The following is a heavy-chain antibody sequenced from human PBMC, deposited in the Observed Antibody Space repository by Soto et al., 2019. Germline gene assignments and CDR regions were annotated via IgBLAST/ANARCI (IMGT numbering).Heavy chain of an antibody. CDR3: VRDGTKTLRDWFDP. J-gene: IGHJ5*02. V-gene: IGHV4-4*07. CDR2: IYATRTT. CDR1: GASISGFY. D-gene: IGHD1-1*01. Sequence: QVQLQESGPGLVKPSETLSLTCTVSGASISGFYWSWIRKSAGKGLEWIGRIYATRTTDYNPSLKSRVMMSVDTSKKQFSLKLRSETAADTAAYYCVRDGTKTLRDWFDPWGQGISVTVSS.